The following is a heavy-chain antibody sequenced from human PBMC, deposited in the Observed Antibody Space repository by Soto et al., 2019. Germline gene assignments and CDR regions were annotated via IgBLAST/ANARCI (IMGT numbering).Heavy chain of an antibody. Sequence: GSLRLSCAASGFTFSSYAMSWVRQAPGKGLEWVSAISGSGGSTYYADSVKGRFTISRDNSKNTLYLQMNSLRAEDTAVYYCAKRYCSGGSCYLAPPHYGMDVWGQGTTVTVSS. CDR1: GFTFSSYA. CDR3: AKRYCSGGSCYLAPPHYGMDV. V-gene: IGHV3-23*01. CDR2: ISGSGGST. D-gene: IGHD2-15*01. J-gene: IGHJ6*02.